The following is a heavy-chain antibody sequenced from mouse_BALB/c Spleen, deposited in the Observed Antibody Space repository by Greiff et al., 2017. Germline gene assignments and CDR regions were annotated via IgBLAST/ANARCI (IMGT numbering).Heavy chain of an antibody. CDR1: GFTFSSYA. J-gene: IGHJ3*01. Sequence: EVNVVESGGGLVKPGGSLKLSCAASGFTFSSYAMSWVRQTPEKRLEWVASISSGGSTYYPDSVKGRFTISRDNARNILYLQMSSLRSEDTAMYYCARAPYDYESWFAYWGQGTLVTVSA. D-gene: IGHD2-4*01. CDR3: ARAPYDYESWFAY. CDR2: ISSGGST. V-gene: IGHV5-6-5*01.